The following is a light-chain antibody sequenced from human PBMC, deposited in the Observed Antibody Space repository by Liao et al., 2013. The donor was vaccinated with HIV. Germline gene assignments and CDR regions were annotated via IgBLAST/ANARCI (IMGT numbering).Light chain of an antibody. J-gene: IGLJ2*01. Sequence: SYELTQPPSVSVSPGQTARITCSGDALRRELVYWYQQKPGQSPVLILYQDNKRPSGIPDRISGSNSGSTATLTISGTQPVDEADYYCQAWDSSVVFGGGTKLTVL. CDR1: ALRREL. CDR2: QDN. V-gene: IGLV3-1*01. CDR3: QAWDSSVV.